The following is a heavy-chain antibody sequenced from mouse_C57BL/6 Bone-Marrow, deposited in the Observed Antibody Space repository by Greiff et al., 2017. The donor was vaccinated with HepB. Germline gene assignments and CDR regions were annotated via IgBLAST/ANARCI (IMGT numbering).Heavy chain of an antibody. CDR1: GYTFTRYW. CDR3: ARFYYDYDGGADWFDY. V-gene: IGHV1-72*01. D-gene: IGHD2-4*01. CDR2: IDPNSGGT. J-gene: IGHJ2*01. Sequence: QVHVKQSGAELVKPGASVKLSCKASGYTFTRYWMHWVKQRPGQGLEWIGRIDPNSGGTKYNEKFKGKATLTVDKTSSTADMQLSRLTSEDSAVYYCARFYYDYDGGADWFDYWGQGTTLTVSS.